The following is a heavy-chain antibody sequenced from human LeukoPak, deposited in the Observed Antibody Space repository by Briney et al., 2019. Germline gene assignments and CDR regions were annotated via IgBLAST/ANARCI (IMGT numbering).Heavy chain of an antibody. CDR3: ARDFIDSGRLAVAAAVDY. V-gene: IGHV3-33*08. J-gene: IGHJ4*02. D-gene: IGHD6-19*01. CDR2: IWYDGSNK. Sequence: PGGSLRLSCAASGFTFSNYAMHWVRQAPGKGLEWVAVIWYDGSNKYYADSVKGRFTISRDNSKNTLYLQMNSLRAEDTAVYYCARDFIDSGRLAVAAAVDYWGQGTLVTVSS. CDR1: GFTFSNYA.